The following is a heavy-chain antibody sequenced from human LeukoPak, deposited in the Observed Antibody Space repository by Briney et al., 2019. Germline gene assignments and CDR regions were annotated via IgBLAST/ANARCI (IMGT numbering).Heavy chain of an antibody. CDR1: GYTFTSYA. Sequence: EASVKVSCKASGYTFTSYAMNWVRQAPGQGLEWMGWINTNTGNPTYAQGFTGRFVFSLDTSVSTAYLQISSLKAEDTAVYYCARGYTKDMTSVTHFDYWGQGTLVTVSS. CDR3: ARGYTKDMTSVTHFDY. J-gene: IGHJ4*02. D-gene: IGHD4-17*01. CDR2: INTNTGNP. V-gene: IGHV7-4-1*02.